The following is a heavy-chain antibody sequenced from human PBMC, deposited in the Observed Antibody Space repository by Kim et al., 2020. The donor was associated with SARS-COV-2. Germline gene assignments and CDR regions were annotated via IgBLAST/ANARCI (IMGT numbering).Heavy chain of an antibody. CDR3: AEDGCSSGGPFDY. CDR2: IYRDGSTN. J-gene: IGHJ4*01. Sequence: GGSLRLSCAASGFTFSSYSMRWVRQAPGKGLEWVSVIYRDGSTNYDADSMKGLIIICGDNNNNSLYQQMNMRGTEKTALYYCAEDGCSSGGPFDYW. CDR1: GFTFSSYS. V-gene: IGHV3-43*02. D-gene: IGHD3-10*01.